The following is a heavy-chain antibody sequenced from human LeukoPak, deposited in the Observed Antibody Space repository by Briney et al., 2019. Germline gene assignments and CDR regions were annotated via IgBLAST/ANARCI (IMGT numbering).Heavy chain of an antibody. D-gene: IGHD3-22*01. CDR3: ARDVWDYYGSSTYNQRHYYFDF. CDR2: IDPSGRT. Sequence: PSETLSLTCAVSGSSIGSFSYWAWIRQSPGKGLEWIATIDPSGRTFYNPSLRSRVTLSVGTSKIHFSFNLSSVTAADTAVYYCARDVWDYYGSSTYNQRHYYFDFWGRGTLVTVSS. CDR1: GSSIGSFSY. J-gene: IGHJ4*02. V-gene: IGHV4-38-2*02.